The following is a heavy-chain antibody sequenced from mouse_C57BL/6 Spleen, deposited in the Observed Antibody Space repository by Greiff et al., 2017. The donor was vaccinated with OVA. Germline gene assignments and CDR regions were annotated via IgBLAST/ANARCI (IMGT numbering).Heavy chain of an antibody. CDR3: ARGHYDYDGVAY. CDR1: GYTFTSYW. Sequence: QVQLKQPGAELVKPGASVKMSCKASGYTFTSYWITWVKQRPGQGLEWIGDIYPGSGSTNYNEKFKSKATLTVDTSSSTAYMQLSSLTSEDSAVYYCARGHYDYDGVAYWGQGTLVTVSA. CDR2: IYPGSGST. V-gene: IGHV1-55*01. J-gene: IGHJ3*01. D-gene: IGHD2-4*01.